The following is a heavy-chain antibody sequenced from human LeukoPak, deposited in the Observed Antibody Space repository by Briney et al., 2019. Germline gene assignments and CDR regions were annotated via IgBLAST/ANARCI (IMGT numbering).Heavy chain of an antibody. V-gene: IGHV1-18*01. CDR1: GYTFTSYG. Sequence: GASVKVSCKASGYTFTSYGISWVRQAPGQGPEWMGWISAYNGNTNYAQKLQGRVTMTTDTSTSTAYMELRSLRSDDTAVYYCARDRGTYYYDSSGYHFGYWGQGTLVTVSS. CDR3: ARDRGTYYYDSSGYHFGY. D-gene: IGHD3-22*01. CDR2: ISAYNGNT. J-gene: IGHJ4*02.